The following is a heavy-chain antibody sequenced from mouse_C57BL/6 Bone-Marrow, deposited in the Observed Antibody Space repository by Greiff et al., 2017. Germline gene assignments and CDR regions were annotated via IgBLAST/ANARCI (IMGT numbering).Heavy chain of an antibody. D-gene: IGHD1-1*01. CDR1: GYSFTGYY. J-gene: IGHJ1*03. CDR2: INPSTGGT. Sequence: EVQLQESGPELVKPGASVKISCKASGYSFTGYYMNWVKQSPEKSLEWIGEINPSTGGTTYNQKFKAKATLTVDKSSSTAYMQLTSLTSEDSAVYYCARSTIVATDWYFDVWGTGTTVTVSS. CDR3: ARSTIVATDWYFDV. V-gene: IGHV1-42*01.